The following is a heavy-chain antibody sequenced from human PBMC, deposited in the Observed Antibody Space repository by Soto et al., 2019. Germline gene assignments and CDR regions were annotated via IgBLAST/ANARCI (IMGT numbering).Heavy chain of an antibody. J-gene: IGHJ5*02. Sequence: PSETLSLTCTVSGGSISSGGYYWSWIRQHPGKGLEWIGCIYYSGSTYYNPSLKSRVTISVDTSKNQFSLKLSSVTAADTAVYYCARHRVTTNGNWFDPWGQGTLVTVSS. V-gene: IGHV4-39*01. CDR1: GGSISSGGYY. D-gene: IGHD4-17*01. CDR3: ARHRVTTNGNWFDP. CDR2: IYYSGST.